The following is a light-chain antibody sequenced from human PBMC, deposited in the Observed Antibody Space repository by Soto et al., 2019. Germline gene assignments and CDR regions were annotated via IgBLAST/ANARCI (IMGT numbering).Light chain of an antibody. J-gene: IGKJ4*01. V-gene: IGKV4-1*01. Sequence: DIVLTQSPASLAVSLGERATITCKSSQSLLSNNKNFLGWFQQKPGQPPRVLFYWASMRASGVPDRFTGSGSGTDFTLTISNLQSEDVAVYFCHQYYSAPLTFGGGAKVEIK. CDR1: QSLLSNNKNF. CDR2: WAS. CDR3: HQYYSAPLT.